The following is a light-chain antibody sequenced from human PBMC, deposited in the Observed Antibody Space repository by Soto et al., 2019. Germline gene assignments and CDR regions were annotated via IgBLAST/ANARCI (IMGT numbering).Light chain of an antibody. Sequence: EIVLTQSPGTLSLSPGERAPLSFRAGQSVSSNLAWYQQKPGQAPRLLIYGASSRATGIPDRFSGSGSGTDFTLTISRLEPEDFAVYYCQQYGSSPTWTFGQGTKVDIK. CDR3: QQYGSSPTWT. J-gene: IGKJ1*01. V-gene: IGKV3-20*01. CDR1: QSVSSN. CDR2: GAS.